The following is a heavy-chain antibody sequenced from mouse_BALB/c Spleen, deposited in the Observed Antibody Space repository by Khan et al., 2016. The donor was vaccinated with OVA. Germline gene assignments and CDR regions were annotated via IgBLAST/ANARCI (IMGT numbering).Heavy chain of an antibody. CDR1: GYIFTSYW. CDR3: VREEALYDFDY. J-gene: IGHJ2*01. CDR2: IYPGTDNT. Sequence: QVQLQQSGAELVRPGASVKLSCKTSGYIFTSYWIHWVKQRSGQGLEWIARIYPGTDNTYYNEKLKDKATLTADKSSSTAYMQLSSLKSEDSAVYVGVREEALYDFDYWGQGTTLTVSS. V-gene: IGHV1S132*01. D-gene: IGHD2-14*01.